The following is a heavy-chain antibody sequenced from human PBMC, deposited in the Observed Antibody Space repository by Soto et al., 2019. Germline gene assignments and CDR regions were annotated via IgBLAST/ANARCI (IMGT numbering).Heavy chain of an antibody. J-gene: IGHJ3*02. CDR1: GDSITSIYH. V-gene: IGHV4-38-2*01. CDR3: ARGVKKYYDSSGYGDAFDI. D-gene: IGHD3-22*01. CDR2: IYHSGTT. Sequence: PSETLSLTCAVSGDSITSIYHWAWIRQPPGRGLEWVASIYHSGTTYYNPSLKSRVTISVDTSKNQFSLKLSSVTAADTAVYYCARGVKKYYDSSGYGDAFDIWGQGTMVTVSS.